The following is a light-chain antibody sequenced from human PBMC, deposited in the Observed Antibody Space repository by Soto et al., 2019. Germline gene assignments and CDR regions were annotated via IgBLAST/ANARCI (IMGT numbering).Light chain of an antibody. CDR2: EVI. V-gene: IGLV2-8*01. J-gene: IGLJ1*01. CDR3: SSYTSISTYV. Sequence: QSALTQPPSASGSPGQSVTISCAGTSSDVGGYNLVSWYQQHPGKAPKLMIYEVIKRPSGVPDRFSGSKSGSTASLTISGLQAEDEADYYCSSYTSISTYVFGTGTKVTVL. CDR1: SSDVGGYNL.